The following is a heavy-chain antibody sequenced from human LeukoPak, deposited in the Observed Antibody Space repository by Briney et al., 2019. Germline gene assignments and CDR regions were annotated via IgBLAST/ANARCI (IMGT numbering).Heavy chain of an antibody. Sequence: ASVKVSCKASGHTFTGYYMHWVRQAPGQGLEWMGWINANSGGTNYAQKFQGRVTMTRDTSIGTAYMELSRLRSDDTAVYYCARGSAYSVSYYYYYSMDVWGKRTTVTVSS. V-gene: IGHV1-2*02. CDR2: INANSGGT. CDR3: ARGSAYSVSYYYYYSMDV. CDR1: GHTFTGYY. D-gene: IGHD1-26*01. J-gene: IGHJ6*03.